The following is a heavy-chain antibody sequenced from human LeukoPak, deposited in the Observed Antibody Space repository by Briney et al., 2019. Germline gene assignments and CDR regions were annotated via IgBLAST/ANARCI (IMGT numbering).Heavy chain of an antibody. CDR2: ISYDGSNK. D-gene: IGHD6-13*01. V-gene: IGHV3-30-3*01. CDR1: GFTFSSYA. Sequence: DPGRSLRLSCAASGFTFSSYAMHWVRQAPGKGLEWVAVISYDGSNKYYADSVKGRFTISRDNSKNTLYLQMNSLRAEDTAVYYCAREQQLVLDYWGQGTLVTVSS. CDR3: AREQQLVLDY. J-gene: IGHJ4*02.